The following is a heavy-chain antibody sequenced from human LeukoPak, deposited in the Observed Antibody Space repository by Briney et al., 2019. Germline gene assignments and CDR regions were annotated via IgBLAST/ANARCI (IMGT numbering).Heavy chain of an antibody. CDR1: GFIFSNYN. CDR3: ARGGRGSAAVVAPRSFDI. V-gene: IGHV3-53*01. CDR2: TYTGGNS. Sequence: GGSLRLSCAASGFIFSNYNMNWVRQAPGKGLEWVSVTYTGGNSYYADSVKGRFIISRDISKNTLYLQMNSLRAEDSALYYCARGGRGSAAVVAPRSFDIWGQGTMVTVSS. D-gene: IGHD3-22*01. J-gene: IGHJ3*02.